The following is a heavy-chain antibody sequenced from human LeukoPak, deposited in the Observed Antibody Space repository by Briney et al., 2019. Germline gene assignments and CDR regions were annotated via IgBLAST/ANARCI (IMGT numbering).Heavy chain of an antibody. CDR3: AKYFYDSSTYPFDY. Sequence: GGSLRLSCAASGFTFSNYAMSWVRQAPGKGLEWVSSIGSGGTTHYADSVKGRFTISRDNSKNTLFLQMNSLRAEDTAVYYCAKYFYDSSTYPFDYWGQGTLDTVSS. D-gene: IGHD3-22*01. J-gene: IGHJ4*02. V-gene: IGHV3-23*01. CDR1: GFTFSNYA. CDR2: IGSGGTT.